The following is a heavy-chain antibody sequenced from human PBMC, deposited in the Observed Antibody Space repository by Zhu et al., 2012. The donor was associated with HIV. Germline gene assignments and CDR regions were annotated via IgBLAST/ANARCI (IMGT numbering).Heavy chain of an antibody. CDR2: IYYSGST. Sequence: QVQLQESGPGLVKPSETLSLTCTVSGASISSHYWSWIRQPPGKGLEWIAYIYYSGSTNYNPSLKSRVTISVDTSKNQFSLKLTSVTAADTAVYYCARGQRWFDSWGQGTLVTVPX. V-gene: IGHV4-59*11. CDR3: ARGQRWFDS. J-gene: IGHJ5*01. CDR1: GASISSHY. D-gene: IGHD6-25*01.